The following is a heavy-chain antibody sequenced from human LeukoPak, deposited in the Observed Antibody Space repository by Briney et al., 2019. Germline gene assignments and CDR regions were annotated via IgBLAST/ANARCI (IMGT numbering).Heavy chain of an antibody. J-gene: IGHJ4*02. CDR3: ARERSSGWFDY. D-gene: IGHD6-19*01. Sequence: PGGSLRLSCAASGFTFSSYSMNWVRQAPGKGLEWVSYISSSSSTIYYADSVKGRFTISRDNAKNSLYLQMNSLRAEDTAVYYCARERSSGWFDYWGQGTLVTVSS. CDR1: GFTFSSYS. CDR2: ISSSSSTI. V-gene: IGHV3-48*01.